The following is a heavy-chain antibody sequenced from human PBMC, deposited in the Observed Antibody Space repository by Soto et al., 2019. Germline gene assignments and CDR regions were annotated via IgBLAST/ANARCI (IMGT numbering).Heavy chain of an antibody. CDR3: ARHYGMDV. V-gene: IGHV5-10-1*01. Sequence: GESLKISCMGSGYSFSSYWIIWVRQMPGKGLXXLGXIXPXXSXXXYSPSFQGHVAISADKSISTAYLQWSSLKASDTAMYYCARHYGMDVWGQGTTVTVS. J-gene: IGHJ6*02. CDR2: IXPXXSXX. CDR1: GYSFSSYW.